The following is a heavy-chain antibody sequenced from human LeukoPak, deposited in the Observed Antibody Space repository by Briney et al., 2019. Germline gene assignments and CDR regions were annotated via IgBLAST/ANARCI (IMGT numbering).Heavy chain of an antibody. CDR3: ARGWGYSSSSGSPSMFDP. CDR2: INSDGSST. V-gene: IGHV3-74*01. J-gene: IGHJ5*02. CDR1: GFTFSSYW. D-gene: IGHD6-6*01. Sequence: PGGSLRLSCAASGFTFSSYWMHWVRQAPGKGLVWVSRINSDGSSTSYADSVKGRFTISRDNAKNTLYLQMNSLRAEETAVYYCARGWGYSSSSGSPSMFDPWGQGTLVTVSS.